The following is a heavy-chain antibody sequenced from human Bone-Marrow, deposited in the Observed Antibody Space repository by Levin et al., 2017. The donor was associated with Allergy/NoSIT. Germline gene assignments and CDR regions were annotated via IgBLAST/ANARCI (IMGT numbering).Heavy chain of an antibody. CDR3: ASGTRITIFGVDPRHFYTMDV. CDR1: GYRLTSYG. V-gene: IGHV1-18*04. CDR2: ISGHNGNT. J-gene: IGHJ6*02. D-gene: IGHD3-3*01. Sequence: ASVKVSCKASGYRLTSYGVSWVRLAPGQGPEWMGSISGHNGNTHYAQNFQGRVTMTTDTSTTTAYMELRSLRSDDTAVYYCASGTRITIFGVDPRHFYTMDVWGQGTTVTVS.